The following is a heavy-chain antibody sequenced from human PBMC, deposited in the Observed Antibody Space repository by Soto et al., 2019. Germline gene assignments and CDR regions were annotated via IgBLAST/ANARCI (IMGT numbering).Heavy chain of an antibody. CDR2: INAGNGNT. J-gene: IGHJ5*02. D-gene: IGHD4-17*01. Sequence: ASVKVSCKASGYTFTSYAMHWVRQAPGQRLEWMGWINAGNGNTKYSQKFQGRVTITRDTSASTAYMELSSLRSEDTAVYYCARPLAGYGGYSWFDPWGQGTLVTVSS. CDR1: GYTFTSYA. V-gene: IGHV1-3*01. CDR3: ARPLAGYGGYSWFDP.